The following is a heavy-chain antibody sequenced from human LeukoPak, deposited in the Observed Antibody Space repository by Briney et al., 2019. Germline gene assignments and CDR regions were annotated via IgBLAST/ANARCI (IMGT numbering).Heavy chain of an antibody. CDR3: AKEYTGTFSPFPSYFDN. J-gene: IGHJ4*02. CDR2: ITGSGGRT. D-gene: IGHD1-26*01. Sequence: PGGSLRLSCAASGFTVSSIYRSWVRQAPGKGLEWVSAITGSGGRTYYADPVKGRFTISRDNSKNTLYLQMNSLRAEDTAIYYCAKEYTGTFSPFPSYFDNWGQGTLVTVSS. CDR1: GFTVSSIY. V-gene: IGHV3-23*01.